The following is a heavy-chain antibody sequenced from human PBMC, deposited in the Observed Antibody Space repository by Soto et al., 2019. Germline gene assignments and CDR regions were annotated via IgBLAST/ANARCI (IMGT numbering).Heavy chain of an antibody. CDR1: GYTFTSYA. Sequence: ASVKVSCKASGYTFTSYAMHWVRQAPGQRLEWMGWINAGNGNTKYSQKFQGRVTITRDTSASTAYMELSSLRSEDTAVYYCAYGRYYYYYMDVWGKGTTVIVSS. J-gene: IGHJ6*03. V-gene: IGHV1-3*01. CDR2: INAGNGNT. CDR3: AYGRYYYYYMDV. D-gene: IGHD4-17*01.